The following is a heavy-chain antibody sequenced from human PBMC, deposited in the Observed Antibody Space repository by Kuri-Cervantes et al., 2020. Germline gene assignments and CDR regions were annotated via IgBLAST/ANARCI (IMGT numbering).Heavy chain of an antibody. D-gene: IGHD6-19*01. V-gene: IGHV3-53*01. Sequence: GGSLRLSCAASGFTVSDNYMSWVRQAPGRGLEWVSAVFVGGGSYHADSVKGRFIISRDSSKNTVHLQMNSLRAEDTAVYYCARRSGYYYGMDVWGQGTTVTDSS. CDR3: ARRSGYYYGMDV. CDR2: VFVGGGS. CDR1: GFTVSDNY. J-gene: IGHJ6*02.